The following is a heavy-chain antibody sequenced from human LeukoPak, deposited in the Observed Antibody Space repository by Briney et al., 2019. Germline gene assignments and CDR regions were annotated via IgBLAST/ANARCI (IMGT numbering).Heavy chain of an antibody. V-gene: IGHV3-7*01. D-gene: IGHD6-6*01. Sequence: GGSLRLSCAASGFTFSSHWMTWVRQAPGKGLEWVANINQGGSETYYVESVKGRFTISRDNAMNSFFLQMNSLRAEDTAVYYCARLIGDRTIYDYWGQGTLVTVSS. CDR2: INQGGSET. J-gene: IGHJ4*02. CDR3: ARLIGDRTIYDY. CDR1: GFTFSSHW.